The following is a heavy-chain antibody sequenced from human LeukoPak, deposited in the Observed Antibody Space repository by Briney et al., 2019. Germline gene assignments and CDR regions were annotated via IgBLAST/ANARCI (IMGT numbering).Heavy chain of an antibody. J-gene: IGHJ4*02. D-gene: IGHD2-8*01. Sequence: SETLSLTCAVYGGSFSGYYWSWIRQPPGKGLEWIGEINHSGSTNYNPSLKSRVTISVDTSKNQFSLKLSSVTAADTAVYYCARGRRGVLMVYAINGKPFDYWGQGTLVTVSS. CDR3: ARGRRGVLMVYAINGKPFDY. CDR1: GGSFSGYY. CDR2: INHSGST. V-gene: IGHV4-34*01.